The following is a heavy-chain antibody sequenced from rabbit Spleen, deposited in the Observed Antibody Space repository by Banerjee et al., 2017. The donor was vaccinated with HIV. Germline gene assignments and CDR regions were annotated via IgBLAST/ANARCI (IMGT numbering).Heavy chain of an antibody. J-gene: IGHJ6*01. Sequence: QEQLEESGGDLVKPEGSLTLTCKASGFSFSGSYWMCWVRQAPGKGLEWIACIDTGSSGFTYFATWAKGRFTISKTSSTTVTLQLTRLTAADTATYFCARDTSSSFSSYGMDLWGPGHPRHRL. CDR1: GFSFSGSYW. CDR2: IDTGSSGFT. D-gene: IGHD1-1*01. V-gene: IGHV1S45*01. CDR3: ARDTSSSFSSYGMDL.